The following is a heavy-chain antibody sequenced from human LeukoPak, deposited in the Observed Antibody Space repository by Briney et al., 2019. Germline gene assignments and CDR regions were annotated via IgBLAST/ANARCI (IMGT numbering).Heavy chain of an antibody. J-gene: IGHJ4*02. CDR2: INHSGSI. V-gene: IGHV4-34*01. CDR1: GGSFSGYY. D-gene: IGHD6-6*01. Sequence: KTSETLSLTCTVNGGSFSGYYWSWIRQPPGKGLEWIGEINHSGSIKYNPSLKSRVSMSVDTSNNQFSLKLSSVTAADTAVYYCARHRGIAARGPFDYWGQGTLVTVSS. CDR3: ARHRGIAARGPFDY.